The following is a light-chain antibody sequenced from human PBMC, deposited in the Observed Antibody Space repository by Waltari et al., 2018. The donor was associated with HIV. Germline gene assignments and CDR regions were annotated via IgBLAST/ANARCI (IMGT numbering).Light chain of an antibody. CDR3: MQATQFPWT. V-gene: IGKV2-24*01. CDR2: KIS. CDR1: QNLVHGDGNTY. J-gene: IGKJ1*01. Sequence: EIVMTQTPLASPVTLGQPASISCRSSQNLVHGDGNTYLSWLQQRPGQPPRLLIDKISNRFAGVPDRFRGSGAGADFTLEISRVEAGDVGVYYCMQATQFPWTFGQGTKVQIK.